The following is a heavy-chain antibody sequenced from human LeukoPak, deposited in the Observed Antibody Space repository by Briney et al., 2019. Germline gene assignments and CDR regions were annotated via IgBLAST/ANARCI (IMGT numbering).Heavy chain of an antibody. CDR1: GFTFSSYW. D-gene: IGHD7-27*01. V-gene: IGHV3-74*01. CDR3: TSIPGD. CDR2: INSDGSST. Sequence: PGGSPKLSCAASGFTFSSYWMHWVRQAPGKGLVWVSRINSDGSSTSYADSVRGRFTVSRDNAKNTLYLQMNSLRAEDTAVYYCTSIPGDWGQGTLVTVSS. J-gene: IGHJ4*02.